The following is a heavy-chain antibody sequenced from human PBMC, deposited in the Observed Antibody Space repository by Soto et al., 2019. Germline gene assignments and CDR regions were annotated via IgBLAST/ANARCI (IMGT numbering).Heavy chain of an antibody. CDR3: ARGSWDDVSGHYYMDV. CDR1: GDSVSSNSAG. CDR2: TYYKSKWYY. V-gene: IGHV6-1*01. Sequence: FQTLSLTCDISGDSVSSNSAGWNWIRQTPSRGLEWLGRTYYKSKWYYTYAASVKSRITVSPDTSKNQFSLQLTSVTPEDTAVYYCARGSWDDVSGHYYMDVWDKGTTVTVSS. J-gene: IGHJ6*03. D-gene: IGHD1-1*01.